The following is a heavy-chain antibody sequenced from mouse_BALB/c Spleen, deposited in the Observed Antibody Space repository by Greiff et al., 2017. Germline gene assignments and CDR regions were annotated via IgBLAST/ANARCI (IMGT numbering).Heavy chain of an antibody. J-gene: IGHJ3*01. CDR2: ISDGGSYT. Sequence: EVQGVESGGGLVKPGGSLKLSCAASGFTFSDYYMYWVRQTPEKRLEWVATISDGGSYTYYPDSVKGRFTISRDNAKNNLYLQMSSLKSEDTAMYYCARDGAPAYWGQGTLVTVSA. V-gene: IGHV5-4*02. CDR3: ARDGAPAY. CDR1: GFTFSDYY.